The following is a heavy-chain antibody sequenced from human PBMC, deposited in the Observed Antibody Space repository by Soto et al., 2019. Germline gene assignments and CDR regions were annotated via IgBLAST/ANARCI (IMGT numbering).Heavy chain of an antibody. Sequence: ASVKVSCKASGYTFHRYAFSWVRQAPGQGLEWMGWISAYNGNTNYAQKFQGRVTMTTDTSTSTAYMELRSLRSDDTAVYYCARLYYYDTSGYYYVEDFWGQGTLVTVSS. J-gene: IGHJ4*02. D-gene: IGHD3-22*01. CDR1: GYTFHRYA. CDR2: ISAYNGNT. V-gene: IGHV1-18*01. CDR3: ARLYYYDTSGYYYVEDF.